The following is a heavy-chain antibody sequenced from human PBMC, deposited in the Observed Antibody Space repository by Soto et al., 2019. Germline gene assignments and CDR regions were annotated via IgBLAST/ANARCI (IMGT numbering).Heavy chain of an antibody. D-gene: IGHD5-12*01. CDR2: IKHYGSEK. CDR1: GFTFSSYW. J-gene: IGHJ4*02. V-gene: IGHV3-7*01. CDR3: ATTFYSGPD. Sequence: EVQLVESGGGLVQPGGSLRLSCVASGFTFSSYWMSWVRQAPGKGLEWVANIKHYGSEKYYVDSVKGRFTISRDNAKNSLYLQMNSLRAEDTAVYYCATTFYSGPDWGQGTLVTVSS.